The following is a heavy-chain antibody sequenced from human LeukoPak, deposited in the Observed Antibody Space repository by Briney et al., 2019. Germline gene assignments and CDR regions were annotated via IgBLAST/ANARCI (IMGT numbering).Heavy chain of an antibody. CDR2: ISSDGSTT. CDR1: GFSFSTSW. D-gene: IGHD3-10*01. J-gene: IGHJ6*02. CDR3: ARGGRRDGTVSTYYFYAMDV. Sequence: GGSLRLSCVASGFSFSTSWMHWVRHVPGKGLVWVARISSDGSTTTHADSVKGRFTISRDTAGGTVSLQMDNLRVEDTAVYYCARGGRRDGTVSTYYFYAMDVWGQGTAVTVSS. V-gene: IGHV3-74*03.